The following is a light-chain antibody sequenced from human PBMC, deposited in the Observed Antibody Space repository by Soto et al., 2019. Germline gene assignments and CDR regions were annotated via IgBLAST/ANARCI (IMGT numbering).Light chain of an antibody. CDR2: LNSDGSH. J-gene: IGLJ2*01. V-gene: IGLV4-69*01. Sequence: QLVLTQSPSASASLGALVKLTCTLSSGHSSYAIAWHQQQPEKGPRYLMKLNSDGSHSKGDGIPDRFSGSSSGAERYLTISSLQSEDEADYYCQTWGSGTVVFGGGTQLTVL. CDR1: SGHSSYA. CDR3: QTWGSGTVV.